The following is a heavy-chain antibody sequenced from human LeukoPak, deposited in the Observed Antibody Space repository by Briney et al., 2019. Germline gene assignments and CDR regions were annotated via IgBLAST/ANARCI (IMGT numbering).Heavy chain of an antibody. CDR2: INPNSGGT. J-gene: IGHJ4*02. CDR3: ARVVPSSYLPPYYYGSSGYYPFDY. CDR1: GYTFTGYY. Sequence: ASVKVSCKASGYTFTGYYMHWVRQAPGQGLEWMGWINPNSGGTNYAQKFQGRVTMTRDTSISTAYMELSRLRSDDTAVYYCARVVPSSYLPPYYYGSSGYYPFDYWGQGTLVTVSS. D-gene: IGHD3-22*01. V-gene: IGHV1-2*02.